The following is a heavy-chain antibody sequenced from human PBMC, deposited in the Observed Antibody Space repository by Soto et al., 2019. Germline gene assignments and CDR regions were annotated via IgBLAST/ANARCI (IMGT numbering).Heavy chain of an antibody. D-gene: IGHD2-15*01. V-gene: IGHV3-48*02. CDR2: ISSSSVTI. CDR1: GFTFSTYS. J-gene: IGHJ6*02. Sequence: EVQLVESGGGLVQPGGSLRISCAASGFTFSTYSLNWVRQAPGKGLEWVSYISSSSVTINYADSVKGRFTISRDNAKNSLYLQMNSLRDEDTAVYYCARDRLGCSGGGCYSGYYGMDVWGQGTTVTVSS. CDR3: ARDRLGCSGGGCYSGYYGMDV.